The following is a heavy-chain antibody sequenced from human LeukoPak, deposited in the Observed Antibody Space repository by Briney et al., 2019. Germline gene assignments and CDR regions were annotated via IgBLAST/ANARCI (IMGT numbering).Heavy chain of an antibody. D-gene: IGHD5/OR15-5a*01. J-gene: IGHJ5*02. CDR3: ARVVVSTTNKFDP. V-gene: IGHV3-7*05. CDR2: INHDGSEK. Sequence: PGGSLRLSCAASGFMFTSYWMSWVRQAPGKGLEWVARINHDGSEKYYVDSVKGRFTISRDNAKNSLYLQMNSLRAEDTAVYHCARVVVSTTNKFDPWGQGTLVTVSS. CDR1: GFMFTSYW.